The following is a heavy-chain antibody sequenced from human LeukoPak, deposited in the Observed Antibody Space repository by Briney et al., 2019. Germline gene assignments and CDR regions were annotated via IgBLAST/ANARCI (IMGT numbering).Heavy chain of an antibody. D-gene: IGHD2-15*01. CDR3: ARLLLGYCSGGSCSRDY. CDR1: GFTFSNAW. V-gene: IGHV3-21*01. Sequence: GGSLRLSCAASGFTFSNAWMSWVRQAPGKGLEWVSSISSSSSYIYYADSVKGRFTISRDNAKNSLYLQMNSLRAEDTAVYYCARLLLGYCSGGSCSRDYWGQGTLVTVSS. J-gene: IGHJ4*02. CDR2: ISSSSSYI.